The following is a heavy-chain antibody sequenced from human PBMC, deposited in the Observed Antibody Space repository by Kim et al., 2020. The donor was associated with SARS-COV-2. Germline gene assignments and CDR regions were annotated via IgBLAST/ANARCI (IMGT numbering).Heavy chain of an antibody. V-gene: IGHV3-23*01. CDR2: GST. D-gene: IGHD6-13*01. Sequence: GSTHYADSVTGRFTISRDNSKTPLYLQMNSLRAEDTAVYYCAKDGDSSSWGQGTLVTVSS. CDR3: AKDGDSSS. J-gene: IGHJ4*02.